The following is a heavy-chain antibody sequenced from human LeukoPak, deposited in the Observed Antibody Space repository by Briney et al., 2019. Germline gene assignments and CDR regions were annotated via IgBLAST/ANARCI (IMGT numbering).Heavy chain of an antibody. J-gene: IGHJ4*02. V-gene: IGHV4-59*12. CDR3: AREARFALPAVGSGDY. CDR2: IYYSGST. Sequence: SETLSLTCTVSGGSISSYYWSWIRQPPGKGLEWIGYIYYSGSTNYNPSLKSRVTISVDTSKNQFSLKLSSVTAADTAVHYCAREARFALPAVGSGDYWGQGTLVTVSS. CDR1: GGSISSYY. D-gene: IGHD2-2*01.